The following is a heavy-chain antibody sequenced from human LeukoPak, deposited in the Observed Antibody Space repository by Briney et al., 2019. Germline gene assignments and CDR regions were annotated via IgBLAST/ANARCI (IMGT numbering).Heavy chain of an antibody. J-gene: IGHJ3*02. Sequence: GGSLRLSCAASGFTFRSYWMQWVRQAPGKGLVGVSRINSDGSSTSYADSVKGRFTISRDNAKNTLYLQMNSLRAEDTAVYYCVSAFDIWGQGTMVTVSS. CDR2: INSDGSST. V-gene: IGHV3-74*01. CDR1: GFTFRSYW. CDR3: VSAFDI.